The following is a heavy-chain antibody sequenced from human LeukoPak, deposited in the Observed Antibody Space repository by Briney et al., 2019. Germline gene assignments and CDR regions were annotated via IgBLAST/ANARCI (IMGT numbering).Heavy chain of an antibody. CDR1: GDSISSSSYY. D-gene: IGHD3-10*01. V-gene: IGHV4-39*01. Sequence: SETLSLTCTVSGDSISSSSYYWGWIRQPPGKGLEWIGSIYYSGSTYYNPSLKSRVTISVDTSKNQFSLKLSSVTAADTAVYYCARQAPYYGSGSYFDYWGQGTLVTVCS. CDR3: ARQAPYYGSGSYFDY. CDR2: IYYSGST. J-gene: IGHJ4*02.